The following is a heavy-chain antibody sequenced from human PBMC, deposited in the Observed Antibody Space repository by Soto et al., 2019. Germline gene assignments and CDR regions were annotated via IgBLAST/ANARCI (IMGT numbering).Heavy chain of an antibody. CDR2: INAGNGNT. CDR1: GYTFTSYA. CDR3: ARDGADGDYGGNYGECAFDI. D-gene: IGHD4-17*01. J-gene: IGHJ3*02. Sequence: ASVKVSCKASGYTFTSYAMHWVRQAPGQRLEWMGWINAGNGNTKYSQKFQGRVTITRDTSASTAYMELSSLRSEDTAVYYCARDGADGDYGGNYGECAFDIWGQGTMVTVSS. V-gene: IGHV1-3*01.